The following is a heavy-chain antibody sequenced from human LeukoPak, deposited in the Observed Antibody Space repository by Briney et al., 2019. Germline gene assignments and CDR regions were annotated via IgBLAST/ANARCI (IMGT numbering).Heavy chain of an antibody. CDR1: GFTFSSYS. J-gene: IGHJ6*02. D-gene: IGHD2-2*01. V-gene: IGHV3-21*01. CDR3: ARESHCSSTSCFHYYYYYGMDV. CDR2: ISSSSSYI. Sequence: GGSLRLSCAASGFTFSSYSMNWARQAPGKGLEWVSSISSSSSYIYYADSVKGRFTISRDNAKNSLYLQMNSLRAEDTAVYYCARESHCSSTSCFHYYYYYGMDVWGQGTTVTVSS.